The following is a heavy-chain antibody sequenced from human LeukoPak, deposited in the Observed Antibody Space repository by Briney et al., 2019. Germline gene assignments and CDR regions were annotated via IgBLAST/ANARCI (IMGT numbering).Heavy chain of an antibody. CDR3: ARDKVGYTYGYVRAHYGMDV. CDR1: GFNVSNNY. CDR2: IYSGGST. D-gene: IGHD5-18*01. V-gene: IGHV3-66*01. Sequence: GGSLRLSCVASGFNVSNNYMSWVRQAPGKGLEWVSVIYSGGSTNYADSVKGRFIISRDNSKSTLFLQMNSLRAEDTAVYYCARDKVGYTYGYVRAHYGMDVWGQGTTVIVSS. J-gene: IGHJ6*02.